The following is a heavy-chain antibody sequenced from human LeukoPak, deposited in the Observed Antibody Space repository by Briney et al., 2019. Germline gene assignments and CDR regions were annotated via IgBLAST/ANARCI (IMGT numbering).Heavy chain of an antibody. J-gene: IGHJ4*02. CDR3: AKDFFRTAGVAASPHY. Sequence: GGSLRLSCAASGFTFSNYAMSWVRQAPGKGLEGFSAIGISGASTYYADSVKGRFTISRDNSKNTLYLQMNSLRAEDTAVYYCAKDFFRTAGVAASPHYWGQGTLVTVSS. CDR2: IGISGAST. V-gene: IGHV3-23*01. D-gene: IGHD6-13*01. CDR1: GFTFSNYA.